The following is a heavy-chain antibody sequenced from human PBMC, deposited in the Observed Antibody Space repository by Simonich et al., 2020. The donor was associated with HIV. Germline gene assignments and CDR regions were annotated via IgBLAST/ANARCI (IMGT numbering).Heavy chain of an antibody. Sequence: MQLVESGGGVVQPGRSLRLSCVVSGFTFSSYSMIWVRQAPGKGLGWISYISSSSTNIYYADSLKGRFTISRDNAKNSLYLQMNSLRVEDTAVYYCARDFRRYNWNYDAFDIWGRGTMVTVSS. V-gene: IGHV3-48*01. CDR1: GFTFSSYS. CDR3: ARDFRRYNWNYDAFDI. J-gene: IGHJ3*02. CDR2: ISSSSTNI. D-gene: IGHD1-7*01.